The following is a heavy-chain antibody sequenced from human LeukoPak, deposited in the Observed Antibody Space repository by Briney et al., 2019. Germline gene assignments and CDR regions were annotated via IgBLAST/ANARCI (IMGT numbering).Heavy chain of an antibody. J-gene: IGHJ4*02. V-gene: IGHV3-23*03. CDR3: AKGGSGWYLLDY. CDR2: IYSGGST. Sequence: GGSLRLSCAASGFTFSSDAMSWVRQAPGKGLEWVSVIYSGGSTYYADSVKGRFTISRDNSKSTLYLQMNSLRAEDTAVYYCAKGGSGWYLLDYWGQGTLVTVSS. D-gene: IGHD6-19*01. CDR1: GFTFSSDA.